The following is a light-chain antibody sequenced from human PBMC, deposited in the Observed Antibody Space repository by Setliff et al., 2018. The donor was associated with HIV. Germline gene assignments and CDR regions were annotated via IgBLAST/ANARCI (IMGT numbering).Light chain of an antibody. CDR3: CSYAGSYKV. J-gene: IGLJ1*01. CDR2: DVS. V-gene: IGLV2-11*01. CDR1: SSDFGGYNY. Sequence: QSVLTQPRSVSGSPGQSVTISCTGTSSDFGGYNYVSWYQQHPGKDPKLMIYDVSKLPAGVPDRFSGSKSGNTASLTISGLQAEDEADYYCCSYAGSYKVFGTGTKVTVL.